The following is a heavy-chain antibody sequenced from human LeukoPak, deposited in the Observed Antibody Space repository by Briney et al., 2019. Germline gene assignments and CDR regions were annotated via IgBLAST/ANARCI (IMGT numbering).Heavy chain of an antibody. J-gene: IGHJ4*02. CDR2: INHSGST. CDR1: GGSFSGYY. D-gene: IGHD6-6*01. V-gene: IGHV4-34*01. Sequence: SETLSLTCAVYGGSFSGYYWSWIRQPPGKGLEWIGEINHSGSTNYNPSLKSRVTISVDTSKNQFSLKLSSVTAADTAVYYCARGNLAARLFDYWGQGTLVTVSS. CDR3: ARGNLAARLFDY.